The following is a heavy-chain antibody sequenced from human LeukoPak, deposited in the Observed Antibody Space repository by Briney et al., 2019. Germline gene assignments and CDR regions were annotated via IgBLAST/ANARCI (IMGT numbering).Heavy chain of an antibody. J-gene: IGHJ5*02. CDR1: GFTFSSYG. V-gene: IGHV3-33*01. D-gene: IGHD6-19*01. CDR2: IWYDGSNK. CDR3: TRGREAVAGTFDP. Sequence: GGSLRLSCAASGFTFSSYGMHWVRQAPDKGLEWVATIWYDGSNKYYADSVKGRFTISRDNSKNTAFRQMNSLRAEDTAVYYCTRGREAVAGTFDPWGQGTLVTVSS.